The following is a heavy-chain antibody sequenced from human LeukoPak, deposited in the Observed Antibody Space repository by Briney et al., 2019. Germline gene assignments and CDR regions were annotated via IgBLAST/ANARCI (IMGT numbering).Heavy chain of an antibody. CDR1: GYTFTNYA. Sequence: ASVTVSCKASGYTFTNYAISWVRQAPGQGLEWVGWINTNIGNSTYSQGFTGRFVFSLDTSVSTAYLQISSLKSEDTAVYSCARLWRLFDFWGQGTLVTVSS. CDR2: INTNIGNS. V-gene: IGHV7-4-1*02. J-gene: IGHJ4*02. CDR3: ARLWRLFDF.